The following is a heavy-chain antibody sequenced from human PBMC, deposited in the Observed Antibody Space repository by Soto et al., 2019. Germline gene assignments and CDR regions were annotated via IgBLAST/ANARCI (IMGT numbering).Heavy chain of an antibody. J-gene: IGHJ6*02. Sequence: PGESLKISCKGSGYSFTSYWISWVRQMPGKSLAWMGRIHPSDSDTNCSPSFQRHVTISADKSISTAYLQWSSLTDSDTAMYHCSRHDVCRSASGEKYYYYGRDVWGQGPTVTV. D-gene: IGHD2-2*01. CDR1: GYSFTSYW. CDR3: SRHDVCRSASGEKYYYYGRDV. V-gene: IGHV5-10-1*01. CDR2: IHPSDSDT.